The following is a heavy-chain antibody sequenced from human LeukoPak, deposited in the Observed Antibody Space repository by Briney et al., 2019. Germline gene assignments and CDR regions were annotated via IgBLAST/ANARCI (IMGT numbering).Heavy chain of an antibody. J-gene: IGHJ4*02. CDR2: MSSTGTTI. CDR3: ARVGRYGVDY. V-gene: IGHV3-48*03. Sequence: GGSLRLSCAASGFTFSSFEMNWVRQAPGKGLAWISYMSSTGTTIYYADSVKGRFTISRDNAKNSLYLQMNSLRVEDTAVYYCARVGRYGVDYWGQGTLVTVSS. CDR1: GFTFSSFE. D-gene: IGHD5-18*01.